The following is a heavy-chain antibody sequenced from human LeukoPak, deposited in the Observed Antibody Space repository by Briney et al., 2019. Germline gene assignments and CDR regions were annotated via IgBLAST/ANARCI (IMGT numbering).Heavy chain of an antibody. V-gene: IGHV3-30-3*01. D-gene: IGHD6-19*01. CDR1: GFTFSNCA. Sequence: GGSLRLSCAASGFTFSNCAMHWVRQAPGKGLEWVGVVSYDGTNKYNADSVKGRFSISRDNAKNTLYLQMNSLRAEDTAVYYCARDFSSGWPYYFDYWGQGILVTVSS. J-gene: IGHJ4*02. CDR3: ARDFSSGWPYYFDY. CDR2: VSYDGTNK.